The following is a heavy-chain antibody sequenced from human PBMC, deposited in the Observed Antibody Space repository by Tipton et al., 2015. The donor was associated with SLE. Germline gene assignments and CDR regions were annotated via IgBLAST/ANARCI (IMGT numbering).Heavy chain of an antibody. J-gene: IGHJ4*02. D-gene: IGHD1-26*01. CDR2: IDPTDSYT. CDR1: GYSFTSFC. V-gene: IGHV5-10-1*01. CDR3: ARLRGWELSLYYDY. Sequence: VQLVQSGAEVKKPGESLKISCKGSGYSFTSFCISWVRQIPGKGLEWMGRIDPTDSYTNYSPSFQGHVSISADKSISTAYLQWSSLKASDTAIYYCARLRGWELSLYYDYWGQGTLVTVSS.